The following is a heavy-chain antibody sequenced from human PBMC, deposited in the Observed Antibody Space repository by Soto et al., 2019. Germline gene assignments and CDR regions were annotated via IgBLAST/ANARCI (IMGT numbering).Heavy chain of an antibody. D-gene: IGHD1-26*01. CDR2: INPSGETT. CDR3: GTAGPTNVIDY. J-gene: IGHJ4*02. CDR1: RYTFTNYY. Sequence: ASVKVSCKASRYTFTNYYLHWVRQAPGQGLEWMGIINPSGETTSYAQKFQGRVTMTRDTSTSTVYMELRSLRSEDTAVYYCGTAGPTNVIDYWGQGTLVTVSS. V-gene: IGHV1-46*01.